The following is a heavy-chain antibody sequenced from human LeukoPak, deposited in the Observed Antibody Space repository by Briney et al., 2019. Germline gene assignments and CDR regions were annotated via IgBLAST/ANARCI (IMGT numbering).Heavy chain of an antibody. J-gene: IGHJ4*02. CDR1: GITFDDYG. CDR2: ISSSSSYI. CDR3: AREGDSSSWYEVDYFDY. V-gene: IGHV3-21*01. Sequence: GGSLRLSCAASGITFDDYGMHWVRQAPGKGLEWVSSISSSSSYIYYADSVKGRFTISRDNAKNSLYLQMNSLRAEDTAVYYCAREGDSSSWYEVDYFDYWGQGTLVTVSS. D-gene: IGHD6-13*01.